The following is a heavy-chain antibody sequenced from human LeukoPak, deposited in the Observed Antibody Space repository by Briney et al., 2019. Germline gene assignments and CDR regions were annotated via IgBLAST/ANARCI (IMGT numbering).Heavy chain of an antibody. Sequence: PVASVKVSCKASGGTSSSYAISWVRQAPGQGLEWMGIINPSGGSTSYAQKFQGRVTMTRDMSTSTVYMELSSLRSEDTAVYYCARAYDSSGYYYWGQGTLVTVSS. CDR1: GGTSSSYA. D-gene: IGHD3-22*01. J-gene: IGHJ4*02. V-gene: IGHV1-46*01. CDR2: INPSGGST. CDR3: ARAYDSSGYYY.